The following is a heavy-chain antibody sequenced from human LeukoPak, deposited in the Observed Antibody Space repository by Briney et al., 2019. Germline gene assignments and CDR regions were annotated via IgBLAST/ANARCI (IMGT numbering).Heavy chain of an antibody. V-gene: IGHV1-2*02. Sequence: ASVKVSCKASGYTFTGYYMHWVRQAPGQGLEWMGWINPNSGGTNYAQKFQSRVTMTRDTSISTAYMELSRLRSDDTAVYYCARLVPSYYYYYGMDVWGQGTTVTVSS. J-gene: IGHJ6*02. CDR2: INPNSGGT. D-gene: IGHD6-13*01. CDR1: GYTFTGYY. CDR3: ARLVPSYYYYYGMDV.